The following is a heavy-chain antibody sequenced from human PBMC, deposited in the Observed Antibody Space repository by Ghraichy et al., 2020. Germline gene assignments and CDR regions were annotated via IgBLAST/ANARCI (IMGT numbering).Heavy chain of an antibody. CDR3: ARKRVSDYGSGSYYSSSRYYYGMDV. CDR2: INHSGST. D-gene: IGHD3-10*01. Sequence: SETLSLTCAVYGGSFSGYYWSWIRQPPGKGLEWIGEINHSGSTNYNPSLKSRVTISVDTSKNQFSLKLSSVTAADTAVYYCARKRVSDYGSGSYYSSSRYYYGMDVWGQGTTVTVSS. CDR1: GGSFSGYY. J-gene: IGHJ6*02. V-gene: IGHV4-34*01.